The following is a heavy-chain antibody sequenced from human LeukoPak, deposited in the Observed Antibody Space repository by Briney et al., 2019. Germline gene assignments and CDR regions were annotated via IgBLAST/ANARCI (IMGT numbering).Heavy chain of an antibody. D-gene: IGHD3-10*01. V-gene: IGHV4-59*06. J-gene: IGHJ3*02. CDR1: GGSISNYY. Sequence: SETLSLTCIVSGGSISNYYWHWIRKHPGKGLEWIGYIYYSGSTYYNPSLKSRVTISVDTSKNQFSLKLSSVTAADTAVYYCASAVTMVRGVTGAFDIWGQGTMVTVSS. CDR2: IYYSGST. CDR3: ASAVTMVRGVTGAFDI.